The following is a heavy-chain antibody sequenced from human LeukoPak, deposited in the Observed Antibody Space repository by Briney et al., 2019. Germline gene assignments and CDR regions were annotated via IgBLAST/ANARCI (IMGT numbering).Heavy chain of an antibody. J-gene: IGHJ4*02. CDR1: GFTFSDYA. D-gene: IGHD3-10*01. CDR2: ISTDGGGT. V-gene: IGHV3-64*01. Sequence: GGSLRLSCAASGFTFSDYAMHWVRQARGRGLEYVSAISTDGGGTYYVNSVKGRFTISRDNSKNTLYLQMGSLRAEDMAVYYCARYGSGSYYHYWGQGALVTVSS. CDR3: ARYGSGSYYHY.